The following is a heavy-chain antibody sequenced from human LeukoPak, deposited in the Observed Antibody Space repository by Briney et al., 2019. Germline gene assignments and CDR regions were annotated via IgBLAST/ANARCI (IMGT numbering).Heavy chain of an antibody. J-gene: IGHJ5*02. CDR3: ARQMRRITSMNWFDP. CDR1: GGSISSGGYY. Sequence: SETLSITCTASGGSISSGGYYWSWIRQPAGKVLERIGRISTSGSPTNNNPSLQSRVTVSREPSKTQSALILNAVIASHNAVHYSARQMRRITSMNWFDPWGQGTLVTASS. D-gene: IGHD1-20*01. V-gene: IGHV4-61*02. CDR2: ISTSGSPT.